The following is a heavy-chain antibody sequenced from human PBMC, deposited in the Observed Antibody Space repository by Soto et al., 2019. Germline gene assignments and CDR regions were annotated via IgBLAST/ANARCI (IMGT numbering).Heavy chain of an antibody. CDR1: GFTFSSYG. Sequence: PGGSLRLSCAASGFTFSSYGMHWVRQAPGKGLEWVAVISYDGSNKYYADSVKGRFTISRDNSKNTLYLQMNSLRAEDTAVYYCAREGPNAGYFDYWGQGTLVTVSS. CDR3: AREGPNAGYFDY. J-gene: IGHJ4*02. V-gene: IGHV3-30*03. CDR2: ISYDGSNK. D-gene: IGHD6-13*01.